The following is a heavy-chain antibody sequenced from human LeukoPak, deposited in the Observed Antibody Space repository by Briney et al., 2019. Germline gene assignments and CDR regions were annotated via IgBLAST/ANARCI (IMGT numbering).Heavy chain of an antibody. J-gene: IGHJ6*02. V-gene: IGHV1-2*06. D-gene: IGHD4-17*01. CDR3: ARSSSYGDYKKYYYYGMDV. Sequence: ASVKVSCKASGYTFTSYYMHWVRQAPGQGLEWMGRINPNSGGTNYAQKFQGRVTMTRDTSISTAYMELSRLRSDDTAVYYCARSSSYGDYKKYYYYGMDVWGQGTTVTVSS. CDR2: INPNSGGT. CDR1: GYTFTSYY.